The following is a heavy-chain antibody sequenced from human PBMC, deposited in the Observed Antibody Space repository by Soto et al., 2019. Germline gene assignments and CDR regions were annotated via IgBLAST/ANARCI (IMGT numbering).Heavy chain of an antibody. D-gene: IGHD4-17*01. CDR2: MSYDGART. CDR3: ARDRPYGDPNWFDP. V-gene: IGHV3-30-3*01. Sequence: QVQLVESGGGVVQQGGSLSLSCATSGFTFTSFTMHWVRQAPGKGLEWIAVMSYDGARTDSADAVKGRFTISRDTSKNTLYLQMNNLRPHDTAMYYGARDRPYGDPNWFDPLGQGTLVTFSS. CDR1: GFTFTSFT. J-gene: IGHJ5*02.